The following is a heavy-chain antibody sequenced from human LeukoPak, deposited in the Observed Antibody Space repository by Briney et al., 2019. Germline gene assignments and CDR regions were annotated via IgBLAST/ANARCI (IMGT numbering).Heavy chain of an antibody. CDR1: GGSISGCR. Sequence: PSETLSLTCTVSGGSISGCRWCWIRQPPGKGLEWIAYISSSGSTNYNPSLRSRVTISLDTSKKHFSLSLTSVTAADTALYHCERGDSCCCDFDFDHWGKGTLVIVSS. V-gene: IGHV4-59*01. CDR3: ERGDSCCCDFDFDH. J-gene: IGHJ5*02. CDR2: ISSSGST. D-gene: IGHD2-15*01.